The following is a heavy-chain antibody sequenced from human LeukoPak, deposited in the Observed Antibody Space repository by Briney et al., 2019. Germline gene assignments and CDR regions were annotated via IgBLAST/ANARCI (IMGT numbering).Heavy chain of an antibody. Sequence: SQTLSLTCAVSGGSISSGGYSWSWIRQPPGKGLEWIGYIYHSGSTYYNPSLKSRVTISVDRSKNQFSLKLSSVTAAVTAVYYCARADILTGLGSFDYWGQGTLVTVSS. CDR1: GGSISSGGYS. CDR2: IYHSGST. D-gene: IGHD3-9*01. CDR3: ARADILTGLGSFDY. V-gene: IGHV4-30-2*01. J-gene: IGHJ4*02.